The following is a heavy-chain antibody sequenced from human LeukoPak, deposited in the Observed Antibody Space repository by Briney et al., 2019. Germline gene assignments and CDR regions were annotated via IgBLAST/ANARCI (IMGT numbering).Heavy chain of an antibody. CDR1: GFTFSSYA. J-gene: IGHJ3*02. CDR2: IIGSGGST. V-gene: IGHV3-23*01. D-gene: IGHD3-22*01. Sequence: GGSLRLSCAASGFTFSSYAMSWVRQAPGKGLEWVSAIIGSGGSTYYADSVKGRFTISRDNSKNTLFLQMNSLRAEDTAVYYCAKDPFTYYYDSSGFAGAFDIWGQGTMVTVSS. CDR3: AKDPFTYYYDSSGFAGAFDI.